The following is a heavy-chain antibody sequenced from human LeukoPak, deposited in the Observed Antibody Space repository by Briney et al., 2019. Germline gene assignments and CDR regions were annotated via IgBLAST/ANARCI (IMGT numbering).Heavy chain of an antibody. CDR3: ARVGDTSSYFYFLDY. J-gene: IGHJ4*02. D-gene: IGHD3-22*01. V-gene: IGHV4-34*01. Sequence: SETLSLTCAVSGGSFSGYYWSWIRQPPGKGLEWIGEINHSGSTNYNPSLKSRVTISVDTSKNQFSLKLSSVTAADTAVYYCARVGDTSSYFYFLDYWGQGTLVTVSS. CDR1: GGSFSGYY. CDR2: INHSGST.